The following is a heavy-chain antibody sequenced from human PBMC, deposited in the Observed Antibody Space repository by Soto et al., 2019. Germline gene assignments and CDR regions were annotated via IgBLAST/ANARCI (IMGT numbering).Heavy chain of an antibody. V-gene: IGHV4-31*03. CDR3: ARVSYGSASLYYYYYGMDV. Sequence: PSETLSLTCTVSGGSISSVGYYWSWIRQHPGKGLEWIGYIYYSGSTYYNPSLKSRVTISVDTSKNQFSLKLSSVTAADTAVYYCARVSYGSASLYYYYYGMDVWGQGTTVTVSS. J-gene: IGHJ6*02. CDR1: GGSISSVGYY. D-gene: IGHD3-10*01. CDR2: IYYSGST.